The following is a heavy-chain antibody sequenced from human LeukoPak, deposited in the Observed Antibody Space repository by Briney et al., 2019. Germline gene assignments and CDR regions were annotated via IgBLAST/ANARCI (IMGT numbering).Heavy chain of an antibody. J-gene: IGHJ6*03. Sequence: ASVKVSCKASGYTFTGYYMHWVRQAPGQGLEWMGWINPNSGGTNYAQKFQGRVTMTRDTSISTAYMELSRLRSDDTAVYYCARAAYKGPYYYYYYMDVWGKGTTVTISS. D-gene: IGHD1-14*01. CDR1: GYTFTGYY. V-gene: IGHV1-2*02. CDR2: INPNSGGT. CDR3: ARAAYKGPYYYYYYMDV.